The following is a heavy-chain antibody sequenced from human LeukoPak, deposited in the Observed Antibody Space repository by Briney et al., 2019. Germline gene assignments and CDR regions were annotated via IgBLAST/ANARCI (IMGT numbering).Heavy chain of an antibody. CDR2: IYYSGAT. CDR1: GGSISSSSYY. V-gene: IGHV4-39*01. Sequence: SETLSLTCTVSGGSISSSSYYWGWIRQPPAKGLEWIGSIYYSGATYYNPSLKSRVTISIDTSKNQFSLKVSSVTAADTALYYCDGPHFYYMDVWGKGTTVTVSS. J-gene: IGHJ6*03. D-gene: IGHD3/OR15-3a*01. CDR3: DGPHFYYMDV.